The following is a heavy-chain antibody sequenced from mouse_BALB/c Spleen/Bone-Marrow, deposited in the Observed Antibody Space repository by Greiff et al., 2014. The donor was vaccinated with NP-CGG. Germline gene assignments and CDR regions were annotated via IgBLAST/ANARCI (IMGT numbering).Heavy chain of an antibody. V-gene: IGHV14-3*02. Sequence: VQLQQSGAELVKPGASVKLSCTASGFNIKDTYIHWVKQRPEQGLEWIGRIDPANDNTKYDPKFQGKATITADTSSGTAYLQLSSLTSEDTAVYYCASYVYGYYFDYWGQGTTLTVSS. D-gene: IGHD2-2*01. CDR2: IDPANDNT. CDR3: ASYVYGYYFDY. CDR1: GFNIKDTY. J-gene: IGHJ2*01.